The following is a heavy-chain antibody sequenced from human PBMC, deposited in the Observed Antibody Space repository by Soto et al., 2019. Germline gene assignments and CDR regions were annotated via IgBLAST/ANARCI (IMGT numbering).Heavy chain of an antibody. Sequence: QVQLVESGGGVVQPGRSLRLSCVASGFTFRSYAMPWVRQAPGKGLEWVGVIWYDGSNKYYGDSVKGRFTISRDNSKNMLYLQMNSLRAEDTAVYFCARARANWFDPWGKGTLVTVSS. V-gene: IGHV3-33*01. CDR3: ARARANWFDP. CDR1: GFTFRSYA. CDR2: IWYDGSNK. J-gene: IGHJ5*02.